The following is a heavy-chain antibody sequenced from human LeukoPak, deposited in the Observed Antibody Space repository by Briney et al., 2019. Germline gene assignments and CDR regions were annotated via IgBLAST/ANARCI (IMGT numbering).Heavy chain of an antibody. V-gene: IGHV3-7*01. CDR3: ARDALQLRFFHIDY. CDR1: GFTFRNYW. CDR2: IKQDGSEK. Sequence: GGSLRLSCAASGFTFRNYWMSWVRQAPGKGLEWVANIKQDGSEKYYVDSVKGRFIISRDNAKNSLYLQINSLRVEDTAMYYCARDALQLRFFHIDYWAREPWSPSPQ. J-gene: IGHJ4*02. D-gene: IGHD4-17*01.